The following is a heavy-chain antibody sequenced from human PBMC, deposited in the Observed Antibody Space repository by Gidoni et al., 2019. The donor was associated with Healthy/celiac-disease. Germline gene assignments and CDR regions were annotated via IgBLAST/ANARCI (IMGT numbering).Heavy chain of an antibody. CDR1: GYTFTSYA. V-gene: IGHV1-3*01. CDR3: ARGEPYYDFWSGYYTSYYYYYGMDV. Sequence: QVQLVQSGAEVKKPGASVKVSCKASGYTFTSYAMHCVRQAPGQRLEWMGWINAGNGNTKYSQKFQGRVTITRDTSASTAYRELSSLRSEDTAVYYCARGEPYYDFWSGYYTSYYYYYGMDVWGQGTTVTVSS. J-gene: IGHJ6*02. D-gene: IGHD3-3*01. CDR2: INAGNGNT.